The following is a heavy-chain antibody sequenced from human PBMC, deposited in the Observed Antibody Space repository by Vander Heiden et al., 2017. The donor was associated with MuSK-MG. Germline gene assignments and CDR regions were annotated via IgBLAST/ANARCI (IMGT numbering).Heavy chain of an antibody. V-gene: IGHV3-33*01. Sequence: QVQLVESGGGVVQPGRSLRLSCAASGFTFSSYGMHWVRQAPGKVLEWVAVIWYDGSNKYYADSVKGRFTISRDNSKNTLYLQMNSLRAEDTAVYYCARDKGYYYDSSGYYYGYYYYYYGMDVWGQGTTVTVSS. J-gene: IGHJ6*02. CDR2: IWYDGSNK. D-gene: IGHD3-22*01. CDR1: GFTFSSYG. CDR3: ARDKGYYYDSSGYYYGYYYYYYGMDV.